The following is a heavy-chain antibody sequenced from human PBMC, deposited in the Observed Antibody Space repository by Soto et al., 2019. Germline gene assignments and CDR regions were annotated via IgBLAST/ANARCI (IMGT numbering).Heavy chain of an antibody. D-gene: IGHD3-3*01. Sequence: LGGSLRLSCAASGFTFSDYYMSWIRQAPGKGLEWVSYISSSGSTIYYADSVKGRFTISRENSKNSLCLQMNSLRAEDTAVYYCARSAFGVVTRYAFDFWGQGTMVTVSS. CDR1: GFTFSDYY. CDR3: ARSAFGVVTRYAFDF. V-gene: IGHV3-11*04. J-gene: IGHJ3*01. CDR2: ISSSGSTI.